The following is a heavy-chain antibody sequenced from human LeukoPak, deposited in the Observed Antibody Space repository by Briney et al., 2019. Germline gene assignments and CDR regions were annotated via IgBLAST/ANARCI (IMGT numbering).Heavy chain of an antibody. J-gene: IGHJ3*02. CDR1: GFIFSNYA. Sequence: GGSLRLSCATSGFIFSNYAVNWVRQAPGKGLEWVSIISGSGDTTYYADSVKGRFTISRDNAKNSLFLQMNSLRAEDTALYYCTTSPSRSPFHIWGQGTMVTVSS. V-gene: IGHV3-23*01. CDR3: TTSPSRSPFHI. CDR2: ISGSGDTT.